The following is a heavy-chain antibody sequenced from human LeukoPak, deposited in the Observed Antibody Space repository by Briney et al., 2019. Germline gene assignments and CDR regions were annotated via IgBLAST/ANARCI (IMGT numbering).Heavy chain of an antibody. J-gene: IGHJ4*02. CDR1: GGSISSYY. CDR2: IYYSGST. D-gene: IGHD3-10*01. V-gene: IGHV4-59*08. CDR3: ARHPVLLWFGDSYFDY. Sequence: SETLSLTCTVSGGSISSYYWSWIRQPPGKGLEWLGYIYYSGSTNYNPSLKSRVTISVDTSKNQFSLKLSSVTAADTAVYYCARHPVLLWFGDSYFDYWGQGTLATVSS.